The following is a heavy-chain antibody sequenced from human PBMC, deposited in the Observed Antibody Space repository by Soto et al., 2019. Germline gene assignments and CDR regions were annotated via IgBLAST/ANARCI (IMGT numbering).Heavy chain of an antibody. CDR3: ARPPAPYGGSYYSQLVFPGGYYFDY. V-gene: IGHV1-3*01. CDR2: INAGNGNT. D-gene: IGHD1-26*01. J-gene: IGHJ4*02. Sequence: ASVKVSCKASGYTFTSYAMHWVRQAPGQRLEWMGWINAGNGNTKYSQKFQGRVTITRDKSASTAYMELSSLRSEDTAVYYCARPPAPYGGSYYSQLVFPGGYYFDYWGQGTLVTVSS. CDR1: GYTFTSYA.